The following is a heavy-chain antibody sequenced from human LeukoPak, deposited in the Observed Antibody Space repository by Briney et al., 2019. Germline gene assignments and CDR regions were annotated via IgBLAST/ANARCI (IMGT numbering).Heavy chain of an antibody. CDR1: GFTFDDYA. V-gene: IGHV3-43*02. Sequence: GGSLRLSCAASGFTFDDYAMHWVRQAPGKGLEWVSLISGDGGSTYYADSVKSRFTISRDNSKNSLYLQMNSLRTEDTALYHCAKDRGWYDYWGQGTLVTVSS. CDR2: ISGDGGST. D-gene: IGHD6-19*01. J-gene: IGHJ4*02. CDR3: AKDRGWYDY.